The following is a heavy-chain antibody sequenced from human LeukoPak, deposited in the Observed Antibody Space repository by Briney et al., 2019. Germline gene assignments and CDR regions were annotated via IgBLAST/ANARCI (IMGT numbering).Heavy chain of an antibody. CDR3: ARGPHDSSGYYLTL. CDR1: GFTFSSYW. CDR2: IKQDGSEK. D-gene: IGHD3-22*01. J-gene: IGHJ2*01. Sequence: PGGSLRLSCAASGFTFSSYWMTWVRQAPGKGLEWVGNIKQDGSEKYYVDSVKGRFTISRDNAKNSLYLQMNSLRADDTAVYYCARGPHDSSGYYLTLWGCGTPVTVSS. V-gene: IGHV3-7*01.